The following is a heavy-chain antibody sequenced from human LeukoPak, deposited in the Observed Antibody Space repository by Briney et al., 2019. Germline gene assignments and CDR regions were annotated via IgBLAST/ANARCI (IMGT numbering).Heavy chain of an antibody. V-gene: IGHV3-23*01. CDR1: GFSVSSYA. CDR2: VSGGGDTT. Sequence: GGSLRLSCAASGFSVSSYAMSWVRQAPGKGLEWVSAVSGGGDTTYTADSVKGRFTISRDNSKNTIYLQMNTLITEDTALYYCAGISYSGTWPVGYWGQGTLVTVTA. D-gene: IGHD6-6*01. J-gene: IGHJ4*02. CDR3: AGISYSGTWPVGY.